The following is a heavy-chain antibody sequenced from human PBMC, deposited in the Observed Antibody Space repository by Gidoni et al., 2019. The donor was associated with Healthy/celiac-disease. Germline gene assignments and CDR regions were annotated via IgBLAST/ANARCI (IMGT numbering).Heavy chain of an antibody. CDR1: VFPVSSYG. D-gene: IGHD3-10*01. V-gene: IGHV3-21*01. Sequence: EVQLVESGGGLVKPGGSLSPSCAASVFPVSSYGMNWVRQAPGKGLEWVSSISSSSSYIYYADSVKGRFTISRDNAKNSLYLQMNSLRAEDTAVYYCARDTGYYGSGVYAFDIWGQGTMVTVSS. J-gene: IGHJ3*02. CDR3: ARDTGYYGSGVYAFDI. CDR2: ISSSSSYI.